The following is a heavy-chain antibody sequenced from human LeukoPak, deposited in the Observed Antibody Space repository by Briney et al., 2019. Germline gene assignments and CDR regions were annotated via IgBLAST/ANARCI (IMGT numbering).Heavy chain of an antibody. CDR3: ARGGSRDGYNYGYFDY. V-gene: IGHV3-53*01. D-gene: IGHD5-24*01. J-gene: IGHJ4*02. Sequence: GGSLRLSCATSGFTVSSNYMSWVRQAPGKGLEWVSVIYSGGSTYYADSVKGRFTISRDNSKNTLYLQMNSLRAEDTAVYYCARGGSRDGYNYGYFDYWGQGTLVTVSS. CDR1: GFTVSSNY. CDR2: IYSGGST.